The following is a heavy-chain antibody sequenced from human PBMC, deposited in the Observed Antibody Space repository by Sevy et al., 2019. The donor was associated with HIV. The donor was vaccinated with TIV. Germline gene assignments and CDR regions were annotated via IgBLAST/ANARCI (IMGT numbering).Heavy chain of an antibody. D-gene: IGHD3-16*01. CDR1: AFSFNTHA. J-gene: IGHJ4*02. Sequence: GGSLRLSCAASAFSFNTHAMSWVRRAPGKGLEWVSTISGSGDSTFYSDSVKGRFTISRDNSKNTLYLQMNSLRAEDTAVYYCAKPRGSFYFDYWGQGTLVTVSS. V-gene: IGHV3-23*01. CDR2: ISGSGDST. CDR3: AKPRGSFYFDY.